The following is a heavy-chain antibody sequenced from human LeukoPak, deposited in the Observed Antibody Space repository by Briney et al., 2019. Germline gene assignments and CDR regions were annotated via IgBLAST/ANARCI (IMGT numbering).Heavy chain of an antibody. CDR2: ICYSGST. V-gene: IGHV4-39*01. CDR1: GGSISSSSYY. CDR3: ARHSLGYCSSTSCYDLIGWFDP. Sequence: SETLSLTCTVSGGSISSSSYYWGWIRQPPGKGLEWIGSICYSGSTYYNPSLKSRVTISVDTSKNQFSLKLSSVTAADTAVYYCARHSLGYCSSTSCYDLIGWFDPWGQGTLVTVSS. D-gene: IGHD2-2*01. J-gene: IGHJ5*02.